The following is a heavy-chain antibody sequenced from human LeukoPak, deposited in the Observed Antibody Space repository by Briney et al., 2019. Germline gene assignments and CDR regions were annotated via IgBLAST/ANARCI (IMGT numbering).Heavy chain of an antibody. D-gene: IGHD6-19*01. J-gene: IGHJ4*02. V-gene: IGHV1-8*03. CDR3: AREPKQWTPFDY. Sequence: ASVKVSCKASGYTFTSYGISWVRQAPGQGLEWMGWMNPNSGNTGYAQKFQGRVTITRNTSISTAYMELSSLRSEDTAVYYCAREPKQWTPFDYWGQGTLVTVSS. CDR1: GYTFTSYG. CDR2: MNPNSGNT.